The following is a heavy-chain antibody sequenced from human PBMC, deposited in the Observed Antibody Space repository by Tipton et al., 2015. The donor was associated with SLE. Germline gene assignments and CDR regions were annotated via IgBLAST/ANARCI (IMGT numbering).Heavy chain of an antibody. D-gene: IGHD5-24*01. Sequence: TLSLTCTVSGGSISSSSYYWGWIRQPPGKGLEWIGSIYYSGSTYYNPSLKSRVTISVDTSKNQFSLKLSSVTAADTAVYYCARARERWLQDAFDIWGQGTMVTVSS. CDR2: IYYSGST. CDR1: GGSISSSSYY. V-gene: IGHV4-39*07. J-gene: IGHJ3*02. CDR3: ARARERWLQDAFDI.